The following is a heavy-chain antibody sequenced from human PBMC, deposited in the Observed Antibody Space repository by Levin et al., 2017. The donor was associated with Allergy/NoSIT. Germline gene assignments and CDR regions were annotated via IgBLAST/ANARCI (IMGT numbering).Heavy chain of an antibody. J-gene: IGHJ6*02. CDR3: ARTYAYWNGLDV. D-gene: IGHD3-3*01. CDR1: GFSLSTPGIR. V-gene: IGHV2-70*04. CDR2: IDWDNNK. Sequence: TLSLTCTFSGFSLSTPGIRVTWIRQPPGKALEWLARIDWDNNKFYSASLKTRLTISRDTSKNQVVLTMTNMDPVDTGTYYCARTYAYWNGLDVWGQGTTVTVSS.